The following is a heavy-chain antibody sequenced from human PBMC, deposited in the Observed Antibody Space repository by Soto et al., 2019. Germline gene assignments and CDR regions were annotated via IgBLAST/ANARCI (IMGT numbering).Heavy chain of an antibody. J-gene: IGHJ6*02. CDR2: ISSSSSYI. Sequence: PGGSLRLSCAASGFTFSSYSMNWVRQAPGKGLEWVSSISSSSSYIYYADSVKGRFTISRDNAKNSLYLQMNSLRAEDTAVYYCARVQLIRFLTKYGMDVWGQGTTVTVSS. CDR1: GFTFSSYS. V-gene: IGHV3-21*01. CDR3: ARVQLIRFLTKYGMDV. D-gene: IGHD3-9*01.